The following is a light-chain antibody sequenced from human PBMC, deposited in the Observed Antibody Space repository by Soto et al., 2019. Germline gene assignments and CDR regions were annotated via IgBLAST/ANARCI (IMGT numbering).Light chain of an antibody. V-gene: IGKV3-20*01. CDR2: GAS. Sequence: EIVLTQSPGTLSLSPGERATLSCRASQSVSSNYLAWYQQKPGQAPRLLIYGASSRATGIPDRFTGSGSGTDFTLTISRLEPEDSAVYYCQQYGSSFTFGQGTRLEIK. J-gene: IGKJ5*01. CDR1: QSVSSNY. CDR3: QQYGSSFT.